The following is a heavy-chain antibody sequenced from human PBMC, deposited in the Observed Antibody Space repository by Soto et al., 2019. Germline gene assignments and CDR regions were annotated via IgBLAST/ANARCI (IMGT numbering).Heavy chain of an antibody. J-gene: IGHJ4*02. CDR2: ISDSGGTT. V-gene: IGHV3-23*01. D-gene: IGHD1-1*01. Sequence: EVQLLESGGGLVRPGGSLILSCAASGFTFSSYDMNWVRQAPRKGLEWVSTISDSGGTTYYADSVKGRFTISRDNSKKALYLQMNSLRAEDTAVYYCAKEATGPEFDHWGQGTLVTVSS. CDR3: AKEATGPEFDH. CDR1: GFTFSSYD.